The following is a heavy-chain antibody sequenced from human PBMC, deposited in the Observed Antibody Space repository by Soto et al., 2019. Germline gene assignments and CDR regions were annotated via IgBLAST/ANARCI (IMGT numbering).Heavy chain of an antibody. J-gene: IGHJ6*02. CDR3: AGGDYYHSSGYYFYYYTMDV. CDR1: GGSISSSSDD. V-gene: IGHV4-39*01. CDR2: VYYGGST. Sequence: SETLSLTCTVSGGSISSSSDDGGWIRKPPGKGLEWIGNVYYGGSTYYNPSLKSRVTISVETSKSQFSLKLSSVTAADTAVYYCAGGDYYHSSGYYFYYYTMDVWGQGTTVTVSS. D-gene: IGHD3-22*01.